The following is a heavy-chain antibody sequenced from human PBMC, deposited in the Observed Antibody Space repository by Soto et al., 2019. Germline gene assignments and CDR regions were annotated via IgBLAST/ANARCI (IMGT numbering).Heavy chain of an antibody. CDR3: ARDLDSSPSFAGYYYYYGMDV. CDR2: ISSSSSYI. V-gene: IGHV3-21*01. CDR1: GFTFSSYS. J-gene: IGHJ6*02. Sequence: EVQLVESGGGLVKPGGSLRLSCAASGFTFSSYSMNWVRQAPGKGLEWVSSISSSSSYIYYADSVKGRFTISRDNAKNSLYLQMNSLRAEDTAVYYCARDLDSSPSFAGYYYYYGMDVWGQGTTVTVSS. D-gene: IGHD6-6*01.